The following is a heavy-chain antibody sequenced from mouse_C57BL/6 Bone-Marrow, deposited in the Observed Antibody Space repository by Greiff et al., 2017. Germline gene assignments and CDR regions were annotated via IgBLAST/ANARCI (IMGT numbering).Heavy chain of an antibody. Sequence: QVQLKQPGAELVKPGASVKLSCKASGYTFTSYWMQWVKQRPGQGLEWIGEIDPSDSYTNSNQKFKGKATLTVDTSSRTAYMQLSSLTSEDSAVYYCARETVVATDYWGQGTTLTVSS. D-gene: IGHD1-1*01. V-gene: IGHV1-50*01. CDR3: ARETVVATDY. CDR2: IDPSDSYT. J-gene: IGHJ2*01. CDR1: GYTFTSYW.